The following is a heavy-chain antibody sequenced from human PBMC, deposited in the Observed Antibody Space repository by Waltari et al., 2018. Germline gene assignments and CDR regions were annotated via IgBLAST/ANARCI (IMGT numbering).Heavy chain of an antibody. Sequence: EVQFLESGGGLVQPGGSLTLSCAASGFTFSNYALRWVRQAPGKGLEWVSTMSGSGATTYYADSVKGRLTISRDNFKNTLYLRMNSLRAEDTAVYYCVRQEVPAAMPWGYFEYWGQGSLVTVSA. CDR2: MSGSGATT. CDR3: VRQEVPAAMPWGYFEY. J-gene: IGHJ4*02. V-gene: IGHV3-23*01. D-gene: IGHD2-2*01. CDR1: GFTFSNYA.